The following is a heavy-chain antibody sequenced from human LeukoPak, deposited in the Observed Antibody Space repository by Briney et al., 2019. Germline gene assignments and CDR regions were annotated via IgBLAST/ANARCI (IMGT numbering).Heavy chain of an antibody. CDR2: ISSDGGSP. V-gene: IGHV3-64*01. CDR1: GFTFSSYA. D-gene: IGHD2-15*01. J-gene: IGHJ4*02. CDR3: AREYCSGGRCQYYFDY. Sequence: GGSLRLSCAASGFTFSSYAMHWVPQAPGKGLEYVSGISSDGGSPFHVNSVKGRFTISRDNSKDTLYLQMGSLRAEDMAVYYCAREYCSGGRCQYYFDYWGQGTLVTVSS.